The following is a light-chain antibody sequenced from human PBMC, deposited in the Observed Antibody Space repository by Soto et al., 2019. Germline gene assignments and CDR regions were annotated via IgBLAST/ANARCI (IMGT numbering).Light chain of an antibody. CDR1: ASNIGTYA. CDR3: ASWDASLSGRV. V-gene: IGLV1-44*01. Sequence: QSVLTQPPSASGTPGQRVTISCSGSASNIGTYAINWYQQLPGAAPKLLIYSNDQRPSGVPDRFSGSKSGTSASLAISGLQSEDEADYYCASWDASLSGRVFGGGTKLTVL. CDR2: SND. J-gene: IGLJ3*02.